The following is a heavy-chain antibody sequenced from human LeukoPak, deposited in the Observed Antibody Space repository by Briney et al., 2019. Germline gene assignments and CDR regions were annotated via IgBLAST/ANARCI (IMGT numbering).Heavy chain of an antibody. V-gene: IGHV3-9*01. Sequence: GRSLRLSCAASGFTFDDYAMHWVRHAPGKGLEWVSGISWNSGSIGYADSVKGRFTISRDNAKNSLYLQMNSLRAEDTALYYCAKGRRQQLVYYFDYWGQGTLVTVSS. J-gene: IGHJ4*02. CDR1: GFTFDDYA. D-gene: IGHD6-13*01. CDR2: ISWNSGSI. CDR3: AKGRRQQLVYYFDY.